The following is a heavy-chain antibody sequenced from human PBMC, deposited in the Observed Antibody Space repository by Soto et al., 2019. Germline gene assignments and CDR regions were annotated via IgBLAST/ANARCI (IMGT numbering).Heavy chain of an antibody. CDR3: AGAAAQREA. Sequence: QVQLVQSGAEVKKPGSSVKVSCKASGGTFSSYAISWVRQAPGQGLEWMGGIIPIFGTANYAQKGQGRVTITADGSPSTAYMGLSSLRSEDRAVYYCAGAAAQREAWGQGTLVTVSS. CDR2: IIPIFGTA. CDR1: GGTFSSYA. V-gene: IGHV1-69*12. D-gene: IGHD6-13*01. J-gene: IGHJ4*02.